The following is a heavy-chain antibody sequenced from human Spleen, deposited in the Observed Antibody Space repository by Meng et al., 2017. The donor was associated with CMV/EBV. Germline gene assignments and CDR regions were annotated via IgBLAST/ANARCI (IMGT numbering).Heavy chain of an antibody. CDR1: GGSFSGYY. CDR3: ARVGWEAFDY. J-gene: IGHJ4*02. D-gene: IGHD1-26*01. V-gene: IGHV4-34*01. CDR2: INHSGST. Sequence: LTCAVYGGSFSGYYWSWIRQPPGKGLEWIGEINHSGSTNYNPSLKSRVTISVDTSKNQFSLKLSSVTAADTAVYYCARVGWEAFDYWGQGTLVTVSS.